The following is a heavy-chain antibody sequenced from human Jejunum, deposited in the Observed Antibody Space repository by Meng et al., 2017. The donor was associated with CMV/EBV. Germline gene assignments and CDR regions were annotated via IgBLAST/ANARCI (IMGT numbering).Heavy chain of an antibody. D-gene: IGHD5-18*01. CDR3: AKLSGYSYGPPDY. J-gene: IGHJ4*02. Sequence: SGFTFSSYAMSWVRQAPGKGLEWVSAISGSGGSTYYADSVKGRFTISRDNSKNTLYLQMNSLRAEDTAVYYCAKLSGYSYGPPDYWGQGALVTVSS. CDR2: ISGSGGST. V-gene: IGHV3-23*01. CDR1: GFTFSSYA.